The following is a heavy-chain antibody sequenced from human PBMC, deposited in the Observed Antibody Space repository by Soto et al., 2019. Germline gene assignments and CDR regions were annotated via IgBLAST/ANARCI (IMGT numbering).Heavy chain of an antibody. V-gene: IGHV4-39*01. J-gene: IGHJ4*01. CDR2: IYYSGST. CDR1: GGSISRSSYY. CDR3: ARRVVGANDFFDY. Sequence: SETLSLTCTVSGGSISRSSYYWGWIRQPPGKGLEWIGSIYYSGSTYYNPSLKSRVTISVDTSKNQFSLKLSSVTAADPAVYYCARRVVGANDFFDYWGHVTLFTVSS. D-gene: IGHD3-22*01.